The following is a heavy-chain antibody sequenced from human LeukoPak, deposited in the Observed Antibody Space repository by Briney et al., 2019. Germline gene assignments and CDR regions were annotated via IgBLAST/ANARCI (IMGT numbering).Heavy chain of an antibody. CDR3: ATRGDYSNYVHAFDI. CDR1: GYTLTELS. V-gene: IGHV1-24*01. J-gene: IGHJ3*02. Sequence: ASVKVSCKVSGYTLTELSIHWVRQAPGKGLEWMGGFDPEDGETIYAQKFQGRVTMTEDTSTDTAYMELSGLRSEDTAVYYCATRGDYSNYVHAFDIWGQGTMVTVSS. CDR2: FDPEDGET. D-gene: IGHD4-11*01.